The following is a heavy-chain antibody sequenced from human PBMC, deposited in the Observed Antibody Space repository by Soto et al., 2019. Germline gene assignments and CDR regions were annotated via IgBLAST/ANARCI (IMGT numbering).Heavy chain of an antibody. J-gene: IGHJ4*02. V-gene: IGHV2-5*02. CDR1: GFSLSSIGMG. CDR2: IYWDDDK. D-gene: IGHD5-12*01. CDR3: ARLTRGVYDSGRLWEKFDY. Sequence: QITVKESGLTLVEPTETLTLTCTFSGFSLSSIGMGVGWIRQPPGKALEWLALIYWDDDKRYSPSLSSRLTITKDPSKNEVDLTMTNMDSVDTVTYYCARLTRGVYDSGRLWEKFDYWGQGTLVTVSS.